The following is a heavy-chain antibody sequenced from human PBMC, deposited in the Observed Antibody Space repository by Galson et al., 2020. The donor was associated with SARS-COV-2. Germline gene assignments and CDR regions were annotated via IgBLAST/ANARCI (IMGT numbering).Heavy chain of an antibody. CDR3: AKDGNYDFWSGYYD. Sequence: QLGESLKISCAASGFTFSSYGMHWVRQAPGKGLEWVAVIWYDGSNKYYADSVKGRFTISRDNSKNTLYLQMNSLRAEDTAVYYCAKDGNYDFWSGYYDWGQGTLVTVSS. CDR1: GFTFSSYG. D-gene: IGHD3-3*01. V-gene: IGHV3-33*06. CDR2: IWYDGSNK. J-gene: IGHJ4*02.